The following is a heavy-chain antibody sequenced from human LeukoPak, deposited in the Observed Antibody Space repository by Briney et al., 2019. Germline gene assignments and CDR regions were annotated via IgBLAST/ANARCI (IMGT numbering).Heavy chain of an antibody. CDR3: ARTILTGYYMGAFDI. J-gene: IGHJ3*02. Sequence: SETLSLTCTVSGDSISSYYWSWIRQPPGKGLEWIGYIYYSGSTYYNPSLKSRVTISVDTSKNQFSLKLSSVTAADTAVYYCARTILTGYYMGAFDIWGQGTMVTVSS. CDR2: IYYSGST. V-gene: IGHV4-59*06. CDR1: GDSISSYY. D-gene: IGHD3-9*01.